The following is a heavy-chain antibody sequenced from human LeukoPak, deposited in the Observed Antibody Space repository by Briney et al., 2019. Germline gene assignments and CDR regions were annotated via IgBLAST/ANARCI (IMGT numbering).Heavy chain of an antibody. CDR3: ARSAGPVIVPAAIGASGHYYYMDV. CDR1: GGTFSSYA. Sequence: SVKVSCKASGGTFSSYAISWVRQAPGQGLEWMGGIIPIFGTANYAQKFQGRVTVTTDESTSTAYMELSSLRSEDSAVYYCARSAGPVIVPAAIGASGHYYYMDVWDKGTTVTVSS. CDR2: IIPIFGTA. V-gene: IGHV1-69*05. D-gene: IGHD2-2*02. J-gene: IGHJ6*03.